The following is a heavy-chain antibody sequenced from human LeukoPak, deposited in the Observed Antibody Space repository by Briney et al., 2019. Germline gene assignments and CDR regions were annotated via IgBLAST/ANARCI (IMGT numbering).Heavy chain of an antibody. D-gene: IGHD5-24*01. CDR1: GFSFSSYE. V-gene: IGHV3-48*03. CDR3: ARFGYNDFDY. CDR2: ISSSGSTI. J-gene: IGHJ4*02. Sequence: PGGSLRLSCVASGFSFSSYEINWVRQAPGKGLEWVSYISSSGSTIYYADSVKGRFTISRDNAKNSLYLQMNSLRPEDTAVYHCARFGYNDFDYWGQGTLVTVS.